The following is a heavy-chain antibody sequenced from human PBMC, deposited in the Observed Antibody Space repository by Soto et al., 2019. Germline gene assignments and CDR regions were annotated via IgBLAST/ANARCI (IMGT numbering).Heavy chain of an antibody. Sequence: ESLKISCKGSGYSFTSYWIGWVRQMPGKGLEWMGIIYPGDSDTRYSPSFQGQVTISADKSISTAYLQWSSLKASDTAMYYCGVQKGGNWYPGLRYCDDWGQGILVTVSS. V-gene: IGHV5-51*01. CDR2: IYPGDSDT. CDR3: GVQKGGNWYPGLRYCDD. CDR1: GYSFTSYW. J-gene: IGHJ4*02. D-gene: IGHD6-13*01.